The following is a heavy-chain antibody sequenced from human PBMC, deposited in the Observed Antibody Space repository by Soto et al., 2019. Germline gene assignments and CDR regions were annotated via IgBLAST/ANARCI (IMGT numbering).Heavy chain of an antibody. CDR3: AAEYYYGDSDPRSRID. D-gene: IGHD3-10*01. J-gene: IGHJ4*02. V-gene: IGHV1-58*02. Sequence: QMQLVQSGPEVKKPGTSVTVSCKASGFTFTHSAIQWVRQARGQSLEWIGWIVVGSGNTNYAPKFQERVTITRDMSTLTAYMELSSLRSEDTAVYYCAAEYYYGDSDPRSRIDWGQGALVTVSS. CDR1: GFTFTHSA. CDR2: IVVGSGNT.